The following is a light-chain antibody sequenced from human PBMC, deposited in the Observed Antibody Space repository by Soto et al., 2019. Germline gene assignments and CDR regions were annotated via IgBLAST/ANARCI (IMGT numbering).Light chain of an antibody. Sequence: QSVLTQPASASGSPGQSITISCTGTSSDIGSYNYVAWYQQFPGKAPKLIIYEVRNRPSGVSFRLSGSKSGNTASLTISGVQAEDEDDYYCISYSGSDTAYVFGTGTKLTVL. V-gene: IGLV2-14*01. CDR1: SSDIGSYNY. CDR3: ISYSGSDTAYV. CDR2: EVR. J-gene: IGLJ1*01.